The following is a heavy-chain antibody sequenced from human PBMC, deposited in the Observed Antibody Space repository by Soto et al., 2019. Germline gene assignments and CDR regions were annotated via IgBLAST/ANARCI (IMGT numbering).Heavy chain of an antibody. Sequence: QLQVQESGPGLVKPSETLSLTCTVSGGSISSSSHYWGWIRQPPGKGLEWIGSIYYSGSTHYNSSLKRRVTISIDTSKHLCSLKLSSVTDADTALYYCARHPGAVGGFDCWGQGTLVTVSS. D-gene: IGHD6-19*01. V-gene: IGHV4-39*01. J-gene: IGHJ4*02. CDR1: GGSISSSSHY. CDR2: IYYSGST. CDR3: ARHPGAVGGFDC.